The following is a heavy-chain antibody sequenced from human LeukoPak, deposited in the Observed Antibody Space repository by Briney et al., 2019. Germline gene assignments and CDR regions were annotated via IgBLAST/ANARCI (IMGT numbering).Heavy chain of an antibody. D-gene: IGHD2-15*01. Sequence: GASVKVSCKASGGTFSSYTISWVRQAPGQGLEWMGRIIPILGIANYAQKFQGRVTITADKSTSTAYMELSSLRSEDTAAYYCAREDRYCSGGSCYSALDYYYYYYMDVWGKGTTVTVSS. CDR1: GGTFSSYT. CDR3: AREDRYCSGGSCYSALDYYYYYYMDV. CDR2: IIPILGIA. J-gene: IGHJ6*03. V-gene: IGHV1-69*04.